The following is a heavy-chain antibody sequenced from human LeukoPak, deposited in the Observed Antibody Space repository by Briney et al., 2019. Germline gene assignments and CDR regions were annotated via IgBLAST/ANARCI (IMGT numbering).Heavy chain of an antibody. J-gene: IGHJ4*02. Sequence: SETLSLTCAVYGGSFSGYYWSWIRQPPGKGLGWIGEINHSGSTNYNPSLKSRVTISVDTSKNQFSLKLSSVTAADTAVYYCARVTIFGVVSNQFDYWGQGTLVTVSS. V-gene: IGHV4-34*01. CDR2: INHSGST. CDR3: ARVTIFGVVSNQFDY. CDR1: GGSFSGYY. D-gene: IGHD3-3*01.